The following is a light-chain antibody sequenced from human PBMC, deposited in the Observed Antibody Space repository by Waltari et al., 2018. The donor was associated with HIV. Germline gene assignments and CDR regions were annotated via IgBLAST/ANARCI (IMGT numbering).Light chain of an antibody. V-gene: IGLV3-25*03. CDR3: QSTDTAGTVGV. CDR2: KDT. J-gene: IGLJ3*02. CDR1: ALPNNY. Sequence: SSELTQPPSMSVSPGQTARITCSGDALPNNYAYWYQQKSGRAPVLIIFKDTYRPSGIPERFSGSTSGTTATLTISDVQAGDEADYYCQSTDTAGTVGVFGGGTKLT.